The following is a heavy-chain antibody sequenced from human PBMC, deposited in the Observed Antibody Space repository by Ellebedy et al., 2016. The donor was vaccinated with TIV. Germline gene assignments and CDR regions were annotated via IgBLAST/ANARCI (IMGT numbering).Heavy chain of an antibody. CDR3: AKDSADSSDYYGMDV. CDR2: ISNTGSRT. CDR1: GFTFSSYA. Sequence: GESLKISCAASGFTFSSYAMSWVRQAPGKGLEWVSTISNTGSRTYYADSVEGRFIISRDNSKKTLYLQMNSLRAEDTAVYYCAKDSADSSDYYGMDVWGQGTTVTVSS. J-gene: IGHJ6*02. V-gene: IGHV3-23*01. D-gene: IGHD3-22*01.